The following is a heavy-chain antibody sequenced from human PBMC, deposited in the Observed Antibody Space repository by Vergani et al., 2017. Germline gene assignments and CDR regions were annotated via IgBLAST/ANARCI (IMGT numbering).Heavy chain of an antibody. Sequence: QVQLVQSGAEVKQPGSSVKVSCKASGGTFSSYAISWVRQAPGQGLEWMGGIIPIFGTANYAQKFQGRFTITADESTSTAYMELSSLRSEDTAVYYCARNYYGSGSGSYGMDVWGQGTTVTVSS. V-gene: IGHV1-69*01. CDR2: IIPIFGTA. J-gene: IGHJ6*02. CDR1: GGTFSSYA. D-gene: IGHD3-10*01. CDR3: ARNYYGSGSGSYGMDV.